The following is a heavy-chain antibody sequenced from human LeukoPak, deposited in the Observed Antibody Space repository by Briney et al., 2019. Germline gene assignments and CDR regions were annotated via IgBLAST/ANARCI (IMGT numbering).Heavy chain of an antibody. CDR3: TTRRDSSRAFDI. D-gene: IGHD3-22*01. CDR1: GFTFSSYA. V-gene: IGHV3-15*01. J-gene: IGHJ3*02. CDR2: IKSKIDGGTT. Sequence: PGGSLRLSCAASGFTFSSYAMSWVRQAPGKGLEWVGRIKSKIDGGTTDYAAPVKDRFTISRDDSKNTLYLQMNSLKTEDTAVYYCTTRRDSSRAFDIWGQGTMVTVS.